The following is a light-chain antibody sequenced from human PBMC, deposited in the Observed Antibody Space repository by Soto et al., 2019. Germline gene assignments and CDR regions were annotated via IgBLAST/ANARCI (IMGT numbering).Light chain of an antibody. V-gene: IGLV2-23*01. J-gene: IGLJ2*01. CDR3: CSYAGSSTDVV. Sequence: QSALTQPASVSGSPGQSITISCTGTSSDVGSYHLVSWYQQHPGKAPNLMIYEGSKRPRGVSNRFSGSKSGNTASLKISGLQSEDAADYYCCSYAGSSTDVVFGVGTQLAVL. CDR1: SSDVGSYHL. CDR2: EGS.